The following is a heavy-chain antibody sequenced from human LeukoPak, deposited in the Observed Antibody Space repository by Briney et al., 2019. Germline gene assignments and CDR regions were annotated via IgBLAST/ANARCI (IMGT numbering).Heavy chain of an antibody. D-gene: IGHD5-18*01. Sequence: GTLSLTCAVSGGSISSSNWWSWVRQPPGKGLEWIGEIYHSGSTNYNPSLKSRVTISVDKSKNQFSLKLCSVTAADTAVYYCARDGYGDYYYYYGMDVWGKGTTVTVSS. CDR2: IYHSGST. CDR1: GGSISSSNW. CDR3: ARDGYGDYYYYYGMDV. J-gene: IGHJ6*04. V-gene: IGHV4-4*02.